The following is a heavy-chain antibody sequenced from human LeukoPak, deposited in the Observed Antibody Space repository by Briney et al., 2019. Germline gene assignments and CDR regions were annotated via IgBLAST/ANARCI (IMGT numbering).Heavy chain of an antibody. V-gene: IGHV1-2*02. Sequence: ASVKDSCKASGYTFTGYYMHWVRQAPGQGLAWMGWINPNSGGTNYAQKFQGRVTMTRDTSISTAYMELSRLRSDDTAVYYCARDDYDILGLDYWGQGTLVTVSS. CDR2: INPNSGGT. J-gene: IGHJ4*02. CDR1: GYTFTGYY. CDR3: ARDDYDILGLDY. D-gene: IGHD3-9*01.